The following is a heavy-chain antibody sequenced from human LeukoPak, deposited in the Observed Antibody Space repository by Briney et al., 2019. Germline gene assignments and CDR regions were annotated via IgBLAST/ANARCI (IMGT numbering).Heavy chain of an antibody. CDR2: IRFDGSNT. CDR3: AKDCTSSTSCGTFDY. CDR1: GFTFNTYD. Sequence: GGSLRLSCAASGFTFNTYDMHWVRQAPGKGLEWVALIRFDGSNTSYADSVKGRFTISRDNSKNTLYLQMNSLRLEDTAVYYCAKDCTSSTSCGTFDYWGQGTLATVSS. J-gene: IGHJ4*02. V-gene: IGHV3-30*02. D-gene: IGHD2-2*01.